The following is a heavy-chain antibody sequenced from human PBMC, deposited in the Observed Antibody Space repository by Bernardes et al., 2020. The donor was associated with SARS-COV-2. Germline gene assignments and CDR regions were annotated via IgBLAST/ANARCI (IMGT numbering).Heavy chain of an antibody. CDR2: ISYDGSNK. Sequence: GGSLRLSCAASGFTFSSYAMHWVRQAPGKGLEWVAVISYDGSNKYYADSVKGRFTISRDNSKNTLYLQMNSLRAEDTAVYYCARDLYSSSWFGYNFDYWGQGTLFTVSS. V-gene: IGHV3-30-3*01. CDR1: GFTFSSYA. D-gene: IGHD6-13*01. J-gene: IGHJ4*02. CDR3: ARDLYSSSWFGYNFDY.